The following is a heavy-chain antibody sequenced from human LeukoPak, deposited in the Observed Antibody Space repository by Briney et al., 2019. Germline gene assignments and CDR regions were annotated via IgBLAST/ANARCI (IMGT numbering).Heavy chain of an antibody. CDR3: ARGSSQIYYYDSSGYSHAFDY. D-gene: IGHD3-22*01. CDR2: TYYSSKWYN. J-gene: IGHJ4*02. V-gene: IGHV6-1*01. Sequence: SQTLPLTCAISGDSVSSNSAAWNWIRQSPSRGLEWLGRTYYSSKWYNDYAVSVKSRITINPDTSKNQFSLQLNSVTPEDTAVYYSARGSSQIYYYDSSGYSHAFDYWGQGTLVTVSS. CDR1: GDSVSSNSAA.